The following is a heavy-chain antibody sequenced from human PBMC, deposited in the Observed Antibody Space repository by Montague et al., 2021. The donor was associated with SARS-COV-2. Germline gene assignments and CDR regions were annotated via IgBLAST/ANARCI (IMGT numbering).Heavy chain of an antibody. CDR1: GGSISSGGYY. J-gene: IGHJ3*02. D-gene: IGHD3-3*01. CDR2: IYYSGST. V-gene: IGHV4-31*03. Sequence: TLSLTCTVSGGSISSGGYYWSWIRQHPGKGLEWIGYIYYSGSTYYNPSLKSRVTISVDTSKNQFSLKLSSVTAADTSEYYCARVSGIMIVGVVMMQAFDXWGQGTMVTVSS. CDR3: ARVSGIMIVGVVMMQAFDX.